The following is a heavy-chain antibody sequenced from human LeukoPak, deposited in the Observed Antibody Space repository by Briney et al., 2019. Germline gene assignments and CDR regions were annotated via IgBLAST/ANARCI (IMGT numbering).Heavy chain of an antibody. Sequence: GGSLRLSCAASGFTFSSYEMNWVRQAPGKGLGWVSYISSSSSTIYYADSVKGRFTISRDNAKNSLYLQMNSLRAEDTAVYYCARDQYSGYAADVDWFDPWGQGTLVTVSS. V-gene: IGHV3-48*03. CDR2: ISSSSSTI. J-gene: IGHJ5*02. D-gene: IGHD5-12*01. CDR3: ARDQYSGYAADVDWFDP. CDR1: GFTFSSYE.